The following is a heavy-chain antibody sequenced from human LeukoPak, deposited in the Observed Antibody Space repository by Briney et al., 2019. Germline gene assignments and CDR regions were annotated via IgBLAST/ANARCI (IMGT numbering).Heavy chain of an antibody. J-gene: IGHJ6*02. CDR2: IYYSGST. Sequence: SETLSLTCTVPGGSISSYYWSWIRQPPGKGLEWIGYIYYSGSTNYNPSLKSRVTISVDTSKNQFSLKLSSVTAADTAVYYCARQGSYYDILTGYYKSSDRRDYYGMDVWGQGTTVTVSS. CDR3: ARQGSYYDILTGYYKSSDRRDYYGMDV. D-gene: IGHD3-9*01. V-gene: IGHV4-59*08. CDR1: GGSISSYY.